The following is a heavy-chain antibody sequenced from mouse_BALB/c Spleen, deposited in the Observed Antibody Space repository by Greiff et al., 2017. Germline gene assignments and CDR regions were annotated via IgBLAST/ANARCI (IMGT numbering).Heavy chain of an antibody. CDR3: ARDYDYDGNYFDY. CDR1: GYSFTSYY. D-gene: IGHD2-4*01. CDR2: IDPFNGGT. J-gene: IGHJ2*01. Sequence: EVQLQESGPELMKPGASVKISCKASGYSFTSYYMHWVKQSHGKSLEWIGYIDPFNGGTSYNQKFKGKATLTVDKSSSTAYMHLSSLTSEDSAVYYCARDYDYDGNYFDYWGQGTTLTVSS. V-gene: IGHV1S135*01.